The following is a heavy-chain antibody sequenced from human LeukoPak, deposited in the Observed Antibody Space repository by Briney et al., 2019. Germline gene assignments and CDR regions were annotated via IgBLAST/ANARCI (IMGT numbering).Heavy chain of an antibody. CDR3: ARVNSPDYGYYYYYGMDV. V-gene: IGHV1-8*01. CDR2: MNPNSGNT. J-gene: IGHJ6*02. CDR1: GYTITSYD. Sequence: GASVKVSCKASGYTITSYDINWVRQATGQGLEWMGWMNPNSGNTGYAQKFQGRVTMTRNTSISTACMELSSLRSEDTAVYYCARVNSPDYGYYYYYGMDVWGQGTTVTVSS. D-gene: IGHD3-16*01.